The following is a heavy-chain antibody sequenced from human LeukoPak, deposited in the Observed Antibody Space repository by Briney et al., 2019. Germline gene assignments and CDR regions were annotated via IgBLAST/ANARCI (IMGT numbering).Heavy chain of an antibody. CDR2: INPNSGGT. V-gene: IGHV1-2*02. CDR1: GYTFTGYD. CDR3: ARDGPNYYYMDV. J-gene: IGHJ6*03. Sequence: ASVKVSCKASGYTFTGYDMHWVRQAPGQGLEWMGWINPNSGGTNYAQKFQGRVTMTRDTSISTAYMEPSRLRSDDTAVYYCARDGPNYYYMDVWGKGTTVTVSS.